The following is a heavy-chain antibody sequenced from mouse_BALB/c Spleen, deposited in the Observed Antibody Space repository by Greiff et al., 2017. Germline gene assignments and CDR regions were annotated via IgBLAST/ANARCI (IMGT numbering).Heavy chain of an antibody. Sequence: EVQGVESGGGLVKPGGSLKLSCAASGFTFSSYTMSWVRQTPEKRLEWVATISSGGGNTYYPDSVKGRFTISRDNAKNNLYLQMSSLRSEDTALYYCAAFITTVVATGDYYAMDYWGQGTSVTVSS. CDR1: GFTFSSYT. CDR2: ISSGGGNT. J-gene: IGHJ4*01. D-gene: IGHD1-1*01. CDR3: AAFITTVVATGDYYAMDY. V-gene: IGHV5-9*03.